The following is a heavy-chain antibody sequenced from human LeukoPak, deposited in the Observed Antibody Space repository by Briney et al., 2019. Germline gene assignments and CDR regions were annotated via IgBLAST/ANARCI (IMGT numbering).Heavy chain of an antibody. J-gene: IGHJ5*02. CDR2: ISGSNSYI. D-gene: IGHD3-9*01. V-gene: IGHV3-21*04. CDR1: GFTFSSYT. Sequence: GGSLRLSCAASGFTFSSYTMHWIRQAPGKGLEWVSSISGSNSYIFYADSVKGRFTVSRDNSKNTLYLQMNYLRAEDTAVYYCAKDPTSVGGRHDWLLDSWGQGTLVTVSS. CDR3: AKDPTSVGGRHDWLLDS.